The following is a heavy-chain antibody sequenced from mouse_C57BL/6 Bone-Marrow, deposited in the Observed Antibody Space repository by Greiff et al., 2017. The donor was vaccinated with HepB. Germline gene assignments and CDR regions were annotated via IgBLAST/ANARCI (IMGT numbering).Heavy chain of an antibody. CDR2: IYPGNSDT. V-gene: IGHV1-5*01. D-gene: IGHD1-1*01. CDR1: GYTFTSYW. CDR3: TWAYYGISSYYFDY. J-gene: IGHJ2*01. Sequence: EVQLQQSGPVLARPGASVKMSCKTSGYTFTSYWMHWVKQRTGQGLEWIGAIYPGNSDTSYNQKFKGKAKLTAVTSASTAYMEISILTNEDSAVYYCTWAYYGISSYYFDYWGQGTTLTVSS.